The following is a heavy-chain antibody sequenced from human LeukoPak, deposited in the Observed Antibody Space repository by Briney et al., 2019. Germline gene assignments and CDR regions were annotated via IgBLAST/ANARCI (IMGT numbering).Heavy chain of an antibody. V-gene: IGHV4-61*01. J-gene: IGHJ5*02. CDR3: ARGVRGSTITGLRGFDP. Sequence: SETLSLTCTVSGGSVSSGSYYWSWIWQPPGKGLEWIGYIHYSGSTNYNPSLNSRVTISVDTSKNQFSLKLSSVTAADTAVYYCARGVRGSTITGLRGFDPWGQGTLVTVSS. D-gene: IGHD3-10*01. CDR2: IHYSGST. CDR1: GGSVSSGSYY.